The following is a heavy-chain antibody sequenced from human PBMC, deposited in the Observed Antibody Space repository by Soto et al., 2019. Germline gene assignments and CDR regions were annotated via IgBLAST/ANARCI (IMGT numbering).Heavy chain of an antibody. J-gene: IGHJ5*02. Sequence: QVQLQESGPGLVKPSDTLSLTCAVSGYSISNTNWWGWIRQPPGKGLEWIGYIYYSGNTYYNPSLKSRVTMSVDASKNQFSLKLSSVPAVDTAVYYCARLGDSSGNHAYWFDPWGQGTLVTVSS. V-gene: IGHV4-28*01. D-gene: IGHD3-10*01. CDR2: IYYSGNT. CDR3: ARLGDSSGNHAYWFDP. CDR1: GYSISNTNW.